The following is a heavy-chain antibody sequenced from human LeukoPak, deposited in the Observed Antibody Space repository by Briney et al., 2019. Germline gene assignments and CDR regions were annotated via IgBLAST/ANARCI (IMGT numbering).Heavy chain of an antibody. J-gene: IGHJ4*02. CDR1: GFTFSSYG. CDR3: ARVDNVLPDY. CDR2: IWYDGSNK. Sequence: GGSLLLSCAAPGFTFSSYGMHWVRQAPGKGLEWVAVIWYDGSNKYYAASVKGRFTISRDNSKNTLYLQMNSLRAEDTAVYYCARVDNVLPDYWGQGTLVTVSS. V-gene: IGHV3-33*01. D-gene: IGHD1-1*01.